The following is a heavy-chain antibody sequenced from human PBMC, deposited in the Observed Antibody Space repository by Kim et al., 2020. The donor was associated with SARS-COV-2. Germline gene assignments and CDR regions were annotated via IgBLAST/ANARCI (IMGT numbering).Heavy chain of an antibody. CDR1: GFTLSTYG. CDR2: IPYDGINK. V-gene: IGHV3-33*05. J-gene: IGHJ4*02. CDR3: ARDLRTYGYQTLPVC. D-gene: IGHD5-18*01. Sequence: GGSLRLSCAVSGFTLSTYGIHWVRQAPGKGLEWVAFIPYDGINKYYPDFVKGRFTISRDNSKNTLYLQMNSLRAEGTAVYYCARDLRTYGYQTLPVCWGQGSVVTVAS.